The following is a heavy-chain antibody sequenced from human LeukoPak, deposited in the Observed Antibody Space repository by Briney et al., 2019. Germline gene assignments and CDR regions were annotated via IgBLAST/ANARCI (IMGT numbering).Heavy chain of an antibody. J-gene: IGHJ4*02. V-gene: IGHV3-30*03. CDR2: ISYNGINE. CDR3: ARDDFDY. Sequence: QPGGSLRLSCAASGFSLSDYNMHWVRQAPGKGLEWMAVISYNGINEYYANSVKGRFTISRDNSKNTLYLQMGSLRAEDMAVYYCARDDFDYWGQGTLVTVSS. CDR1: GFSLSDYN.